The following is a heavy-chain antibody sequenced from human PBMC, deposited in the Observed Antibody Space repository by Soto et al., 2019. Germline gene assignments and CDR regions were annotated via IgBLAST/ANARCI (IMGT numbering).Heavy chain of an antibody. CDR3: AKGYCGGGTCYGPGGY. CDR1: GFTFSNYA. V-gene: IGHV3-23*01. J-gene: IGHJ4*02. CDR2: ISGSSGRI. Sequence: GGSLRLSCAASGFTFSNYAMSWVRQAPGKGLEWVSGISGSSGRIVYADSVKGRFTISRDNAKNSLYLQMNSLRTEDTALYYCAKGYCGGGTCYGPGGYWGQGTPVTVSS. D-gene: IGHD2-15*01.